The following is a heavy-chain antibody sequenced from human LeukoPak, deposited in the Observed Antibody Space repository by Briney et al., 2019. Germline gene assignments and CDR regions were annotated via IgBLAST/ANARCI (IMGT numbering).Heavy chain of an antibody. V-gene: IGHV1-18*01. Sequence: GASVKVSCKASGYTFTSYGISWVRQAPGQGLEWMGWISAYNGNTNYAQKLQGRVTMTTDTSTSTAYMELRSLRSDDTAVYYCARDFRYGDCDYYYYYGMDVWGQGTTVTVSS. J-gene: IGHJ6*02. CDR3: ARDFRYGDCDYYYYYGMDV. CDR1: GYTFTSYG. CDR2: ISAYNGNT. D-gene: IGHD4-17*01.